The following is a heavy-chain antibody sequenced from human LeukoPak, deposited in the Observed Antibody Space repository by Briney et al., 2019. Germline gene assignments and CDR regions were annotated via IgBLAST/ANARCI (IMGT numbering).Heavy chain of an antibody. J-gene: IGHJ4*02. V-gene: IGHV3-43*02. CDR2: ISGDGGST. CDR3: ARWNNWNDGGYYFDY. D-gene: IGHD1-1*01. Sequence: PGVSLRLSCAAPGLITDDYAIHWVRQAPGKGLEWVSLISGDGGSTFYADSVRGRFTISRDNSKNSLSLQMSSLRAEDTAVYYCARWNNWNDGGYYFDYWGQGTLVTVSS. CDR1: GLITDDYA.